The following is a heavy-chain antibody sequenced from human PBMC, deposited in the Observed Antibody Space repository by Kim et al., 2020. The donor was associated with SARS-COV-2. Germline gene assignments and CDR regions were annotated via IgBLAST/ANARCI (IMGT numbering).Heavy chain of an antibody. CDR1: GGTFSSYA. D-gene: IGHD4-4*01. V-gene: IGHV1-69*04. J-gene: IGHJ6*03. Sequence: SVKVSCKASGGTFSSYAISWVRQAPGQGLEWMGRIIPILGIANYAQKFQGRVTITADKSTSTAYMELSSLRSEDTAVYYCASDYMGYYYYMDVWGKGTTVTVSS. CDR2: IIPILGIA. CDR3: ASDYMGYYYYMDV.